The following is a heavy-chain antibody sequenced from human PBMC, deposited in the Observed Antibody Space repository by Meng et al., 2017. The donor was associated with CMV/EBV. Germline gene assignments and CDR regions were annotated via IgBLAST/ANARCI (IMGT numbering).Heavy chain of an antibody. D-gene: IGHD4-11*01. CDR3: ARGPLGEYSNYDAP. J-gene: IGHJ5*02. Sequence: VQLGCCGGGGISPGAAVQVRCRCAGYTFIGSYRHWGGPPPGQGVEWMGWINPNGGGTTSAQKFQGSVTMITDTTISTAYMEQSSMISADTAVYYCARGPLGEYSNYDAPWGQGTLVTVSS. CDR1: GYTFIGSY. CDR2: INPNGGGT. V-gene: IGHV1-2*02.